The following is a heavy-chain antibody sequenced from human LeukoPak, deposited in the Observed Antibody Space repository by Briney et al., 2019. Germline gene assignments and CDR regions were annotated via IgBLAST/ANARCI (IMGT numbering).Heavy chain of an antibody. D-gene: IGHD2-8*01. CDR1: GFIFSNSG. CDR3: ARRIMGTTGHAFDF. J-gene: IGHJ3*01. CDR2: IWSDGSYR. V-gene: IGHV3-33*01. Sequence: GGSLRLSCTASGFIFSNSGMHWVRQAPGKGLEWVAVIWSDGSYRYYADSVKGRFTISRDNAQTSLYLQMNSLRAEDTAVYYCARRIMGTTGHAFDFWGQGTMVTVSS.